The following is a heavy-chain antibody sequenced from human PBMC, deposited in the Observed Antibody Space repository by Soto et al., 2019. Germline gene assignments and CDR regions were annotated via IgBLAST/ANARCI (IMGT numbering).Heavy chain of an antibody. J-gene: IGHJ4*02. CDR2: INPNSGGT. V-gene: IGHV1-2*04. Sequence: ASVKVSCKASGYTFTGYYMHWVRQAPGQGLEWMGWINPNSGGTNYAQKFQGWVTMTRDTSIITAYMELSRLRSDDTAVYYCARADFWSGYYYFDYWGQGTLVTVSS. CDR1: GYTFTGYY. CDR3: ARADFWSGYYYFDY. D-gene: IGHD3-3*01.